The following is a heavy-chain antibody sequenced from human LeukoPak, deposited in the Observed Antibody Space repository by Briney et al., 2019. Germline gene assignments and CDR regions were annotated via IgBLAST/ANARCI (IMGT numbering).Heavy chain of an antibody. CDR2: ISSGSSYI. Sequence: GGSLRLSCVASGFTFSSYAMNWVRQAPGKGLEWVSSISSGSSYIYYADSVKGRFTISRDNAKNSLYLQMNSLRAEDTAVYYCARVLAPAAPDYWGQGTLVTVSS. V-gene: IGHV3-21*01. J-gene: IGHJ4*02. D-gene: IGHD2-2*01. CDR3: ARVLAPAAPDY. CDR1: GFTFSSYA.